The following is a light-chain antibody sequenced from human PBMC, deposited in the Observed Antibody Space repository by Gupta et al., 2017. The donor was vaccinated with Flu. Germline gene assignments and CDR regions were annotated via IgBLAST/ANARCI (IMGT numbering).Light chain of an antibody. V-gene: IGKV1-39*01. CDR3: QNGYTSLI. J-gene: IGKJ4*01. CDR2: AAS. Sequence: VGDRVTITCRAGRTVTSYLNWYHQKPGKAPKLLIYAASTLHSWVPARFSGAGFGTDFTLTISSLQPEEFATYYCQNGYTSLIFGGGTKVQI. CDR1: RTVTSY.